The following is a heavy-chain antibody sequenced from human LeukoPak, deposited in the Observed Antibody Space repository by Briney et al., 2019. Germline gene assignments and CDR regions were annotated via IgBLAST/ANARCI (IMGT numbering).Heavy chain of an antibody. CDR2: ITYDGGNK. V-gene: IGHV3-30*03. CDR3: AREDDGYYGNDY. J-gene: IGHJ4*02. D-gene: IGHD3-3*01. CDR1: GFTFSSYG. Sequence: PGGSLRPSCAASGFTFSSYGMHWVRQAPGKGLEWVAVITYDGGNKYHADSVKGRFTISRDNSKNTLYLQMNSLRAEDTAVYYCAREDDGYYGNDYWGQGTLVTVSS.